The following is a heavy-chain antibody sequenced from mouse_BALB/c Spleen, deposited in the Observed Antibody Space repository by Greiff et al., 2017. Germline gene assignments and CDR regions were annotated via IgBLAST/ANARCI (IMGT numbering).Heavy chain of an antibody. CDR2: ISSGGSYT. Sequence: EVQLQESGGGLVKPGGSLKLSCAASGLTFSSYTMSWVRQTPEKRLEWVATISSGGSYTYYPDSVKGRFTISRDNAKNTLYLQMSSLKSEDTAMYYCTREPPYYYGRPYYAMDYWGQGTSVTVSA. CDR3: TREPPYYYGRPYYAMDY. V-gene: IGHV5-6-4*01. CDR1: GLTFSSYT. D-gene: IGHD1-1*01. J-gene: IGHJ4*01.